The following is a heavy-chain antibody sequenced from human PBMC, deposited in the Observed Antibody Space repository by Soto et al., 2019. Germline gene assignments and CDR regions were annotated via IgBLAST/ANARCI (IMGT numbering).Heavy chain of an antibody. CDR3: ANSRVSMVRGLIIIPNY. CDR1: GFPFTGYA. J-gene: IGHJ4*02. V-gene: IGHV3-23*01. CDR2: ISGHGDAT. D-gene: IGHD3-10*01. Sequence: PGGSLRLSCAASGFPFTGYAMGWVRQAPGKGLEWASAISGHGDATFYADSVKGRFTISRDNSKNTLYLHMNSLRAEDTALYYCANSRVSMVRGLIIIPNYWGQGTLVTVSS.